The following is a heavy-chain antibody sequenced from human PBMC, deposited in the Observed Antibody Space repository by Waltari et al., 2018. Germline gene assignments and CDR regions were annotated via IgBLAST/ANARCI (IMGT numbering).Heavy chain of an antibody. CDR3: ARYLNWGLPRFDN. J-gene: IGHJ4*02. Sequence: EVQLAESGGAVVRPGGSLRLRCVASGFKFNCDGMSWVRRVPGKGLEWVSGITWNGGIISYSDSVKGRFTITRDNDKNSLSLQMTSLRVEDTALYYCARYLNWGLPRFDNWGQGTQVTVSS. V-gene: IGHV3-20*04. D-gene: IGHD3-16*01. CDR2: ITWNGGII. CDR1: GFKFNCDG.